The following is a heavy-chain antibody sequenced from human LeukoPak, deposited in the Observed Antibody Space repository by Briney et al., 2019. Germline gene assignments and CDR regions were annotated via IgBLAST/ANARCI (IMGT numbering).Heavy chain of an antibody. CDR2: IYYSGST. V-gene: IGHV4-61*05. CDR3: ARSTRSWFDP. D-gene: IGHD3-10*01. J-gene: IGHJ5*02. Sequence: PSETLSLTCTVSGGSISSSSYYWGWIRQPPGKGLEWIGYIYYSGSTNYNPSLKSRVTISVDTSNNQFSLKLSSVTAADTAVYYCARSTRSWFDPWGQGTLVTVSS. CDR1: GGSISSSSYY.